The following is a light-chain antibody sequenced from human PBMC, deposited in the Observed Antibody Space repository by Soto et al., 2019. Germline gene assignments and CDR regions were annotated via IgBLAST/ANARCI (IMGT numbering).Light chain of an antibody. J-gene: IGLJ2*01. Sequence: QSVLTQPASVSGSPGQSITISCTGTSSDVGAYNYVSWYQQHPGKAPKVIIYDVSNRPSGVSNRFSGSKSGNTASLTISGLQAEDEADYYCSSYTSSSSRVIFGGVTKLTV. V-gene: IGLV2-14*01. CDR2: DVS. CDR1: SSDVGAYNY. CDR3: SSYTSSSSRVI.